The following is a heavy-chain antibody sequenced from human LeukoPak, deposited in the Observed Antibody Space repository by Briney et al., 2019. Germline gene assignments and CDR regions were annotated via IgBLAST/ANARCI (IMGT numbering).Heavy chain of an antibody. CDR2: MNPNSGNT. V-gene: IGHV1-8*01. D-gene: IGHD4-23*01. J-gene: IGHJ4*02. CDR1: GYTFTSYD. Sequence: ASVKVSCKASGYTFTSYDINWVRQATGQGLEWMGWMNPNSGNTGCAQKFQGRVTMTRNTSISTAYMELSSLRSEDTAVYYCAVNAKPDDYGGNFAEYWGQGTLVTVSS. CDR3: AVNAKPDDYGGNFAEY.